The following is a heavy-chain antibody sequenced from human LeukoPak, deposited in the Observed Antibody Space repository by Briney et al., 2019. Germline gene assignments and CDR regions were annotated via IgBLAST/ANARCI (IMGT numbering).Heavy chain of an antibody. CDR3: ARAPPPYYYDSSGYFDY. CDR1: GYTFTGYY. CDR2: INPNSGGT. Sequence: ASVKVSCKASGYTFTGYYMHWVRPAPGQGLEWIGWINPNSGGTNYAQKFQGRVTMTRDTSISTAYMELSRLRSDDTAVYYCARAPPPYYYDSSGYFDYWGQGTLVTVSS. V-gene: IGHV1-2*02. J-gene: IGHJ4*02. D-gene: IGHD3-22*01.